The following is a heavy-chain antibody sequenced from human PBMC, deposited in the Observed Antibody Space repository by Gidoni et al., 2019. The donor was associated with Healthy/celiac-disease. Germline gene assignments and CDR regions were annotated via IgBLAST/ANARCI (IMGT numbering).Heavy chain of an antibody. Sequence: QLQLQESGPGLVKPSETLSLTCTVSGGSISSSSYYWGWIRQPPGKGLEWIGSIYYSGSTYYNPSLKSRVTISVDTSKNQFSLKLSSVTAADTAVYYCASPLAYCGGDCYRFDYWGQGTLVTVSS. CDR3: ASPLAYCGGDCYRFDY. CDR2: IYYSGST. D-gene: IGHD2-21*02. CDR1: GGSISSSSYY. V-gene: IGHV4-39*01. J-gene: IGHJ4*02.